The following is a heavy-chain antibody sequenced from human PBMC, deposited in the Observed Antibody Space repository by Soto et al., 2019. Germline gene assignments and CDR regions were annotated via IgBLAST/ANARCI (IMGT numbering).Heavy chain of an antibody. CDR3: AEDLLRPGRAYGMDV. J-gene: IGHJ6*02. V-gene: IGHV3-30*18. Sequence: QVQLVESGGGVVQPGRSLRLSCAASGFTFSSYGMHWVRQAPGKGLEWVAVMSYDGSNRYYEDSVKGRFTISRDNSKNTRYQQMNSLRAEDTAVYYWAEDLLRPGRAYGMDVWGQGTTVTVSS. CDR2: MSYDGSNR. CDR1: GFTFSSYG.